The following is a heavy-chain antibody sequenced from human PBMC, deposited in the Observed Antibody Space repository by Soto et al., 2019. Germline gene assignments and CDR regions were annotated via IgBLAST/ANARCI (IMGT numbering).Heavy chain of an antibody. Sequence: EVQLVESGGGLVQPGGSLRLSCAASGFTFSSYAMHWVRQAPGKGLAYVSAISSNGGSTYYANSVKGRFTISRDNSKNTLYLQMGSLRAEDMAVYYCAISYSSSSFDYWGQGTLVTVSS. J-gene: IGHJ4*02. V-gene: IGHV3-64*01. CDR3: AISYSSSSFDY. D-gene: IGHD6-6*01. CDR1: GFTFSSYA. CDR2: ISSNGGST.